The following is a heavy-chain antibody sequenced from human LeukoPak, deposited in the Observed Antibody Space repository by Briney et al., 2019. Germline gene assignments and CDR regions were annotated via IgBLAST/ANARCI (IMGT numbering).Heavy chain of an antibody. CDR1: GYTFTSYG. D-gene: IGHD3-9*01. V-gene: IGHV1-18*04. CDR3: ARDPDILTGHDYFDY. CDR2: ISAYNGNT. J-gene: IGHJ4*02. Sequence: ASVKVSCKASGYTFTSYGISWVRQAPGQGLEWMGWISAYNGNTNYAQKLQGRVTMTTDTSTSTAYMELRSLRSDDTAVYYCARDPDILTGHDYFDYWGQGTLVTVSS.